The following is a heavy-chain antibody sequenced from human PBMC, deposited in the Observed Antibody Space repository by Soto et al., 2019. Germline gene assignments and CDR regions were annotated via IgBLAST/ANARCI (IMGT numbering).Heavy chain of an antibody. CDR1: GFTFSSYG. Sequence: QVQLVESGGGVVQPGRSLRLSCAASGFTFSSYGMHWVRQAPGKGLGWVAGISYDGSNKYYADSVKGRFTISRDNSKNTLYLQMNSLRAEDTAVYYCAKDVVPAAIHYYYYGMDVWGQGTTVTVSS. CDR2: ISYDGSNK. J-gene: IGHJ6*02. CDR3: AKDVVPAAIHYYYYGMDV. D-gene: IGHD2-2*01. V-gene: IGHV3-30*18.